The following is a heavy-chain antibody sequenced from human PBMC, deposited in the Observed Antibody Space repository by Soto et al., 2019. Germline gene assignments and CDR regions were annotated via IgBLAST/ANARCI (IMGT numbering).Heavy chain of an antibody. V-gene: IGHV1-69*13. Sequence: SVKVSCKASGGTFSSYAISWVRQAPGQGLEWMGGIIPIFGTANYAQKFQGRATITADESTSTAYMELSSLRSEDTDVYYCASEAYGERWIYSTHRPAFDIWG. CDR3: ASEAYGERWIYSTHRPAFDI. J-gene: IGHJ3*02. D-gene: IGHD3-16*01. CDR2: IIPIFGTA. CDR1: GGTFSSYA.